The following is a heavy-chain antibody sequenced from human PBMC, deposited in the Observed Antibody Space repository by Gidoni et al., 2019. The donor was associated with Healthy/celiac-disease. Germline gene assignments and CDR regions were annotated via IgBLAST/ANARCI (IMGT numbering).Heavy chain of an antibody. V-gene: IGHV3-11*01. J-gene: IGHJ6*02. CDR1: GFTFSDYD. Sequence: QVQLVESGGGLVKPGGARRFSCAASGFTFSDYDMSWVRQAPGKGLEWVSYSSSSGNTVYYADSVKGRFTISRDNAKNSLYLQMNSLRAEDTAVYYCARELHLFDYGMDVWGQGTTVTVSS. CDR3: ARELHLFDYGMDV. D-gene: IGHD3-10*02. CDR2: SSSSGNTV.